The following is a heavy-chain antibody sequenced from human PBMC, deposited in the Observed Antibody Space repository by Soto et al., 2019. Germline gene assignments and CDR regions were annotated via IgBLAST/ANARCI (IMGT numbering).Heavy chain of an antibody. V-gene: IGHV3-23*01. CDR1: GFTFSSYA. CDR2: ISGSGGST. Sequence: PGGSLRLSCAASGFTFSSYAMSWVRQAPGKGLEWVSAISGSGGSTYYADSVKGRFTISRDNSKNTLYLQMNSLRAEDTAVYYCAKERYYSGYDNGPLYGMDVWGQGTTVTVSS. D-gene: IGHD5-12*01. J-gene: IGHJ6*02. CDR3: AKERYYSGYDNGPLYGMDV.